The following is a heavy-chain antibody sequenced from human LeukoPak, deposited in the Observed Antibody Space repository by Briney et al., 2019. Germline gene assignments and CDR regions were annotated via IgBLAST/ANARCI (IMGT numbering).Heavy chain of an antibody. J-gene: IGHJ4*02. CDR2: ISYDGSNK. V-gene: IGHV3-30*04. CDR3: ARARYGSGTFSFDN. CDR1: GFTFGSYP. Sequence: GGSLRLSCAASGFTFGSYPIHWVRQAPGKGLEWVALISYDGSNKYYADSVKGRFNISRDNSKNTLYLQMNSLRAEDTAVYYCARARYGSGTFSFDNWGQGTLVTVSS. D-gene: IGHD3-10*01.